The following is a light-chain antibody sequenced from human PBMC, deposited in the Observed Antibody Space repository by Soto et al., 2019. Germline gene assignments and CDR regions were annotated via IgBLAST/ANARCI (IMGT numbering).Light chain of an antibody. J-gene: IGKJ1*01. CDR2: GAS. CDR1: QSVSSN. CDR3: QQYNNWPRT. V-gene: IGKV3-15*01. Sequence: ESVLTQSPFTLSLSPWEIATLSFSSSQSVSSNYLAWYQQKPGQAPRLLIYGASTRATGIPARFSGSGSGTEFTLTISSLQSEDFAVYYCQQYNNWPRTFGQGTKVDI.